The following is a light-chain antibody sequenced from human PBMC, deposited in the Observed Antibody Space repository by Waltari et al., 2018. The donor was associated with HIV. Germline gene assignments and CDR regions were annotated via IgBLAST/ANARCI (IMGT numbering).Light chain of an antibody. CDR3: ATWDDSLNGPWV. CDR1: TSNIGSNP. V-gene: IGLV1-44*01. Sequence: QSVLTQPPSASGTPGQRVTISCSGSTSNIGSNPVNWYQQFPGMAPILLIYSNDQRPSGVHDRVSVSKSGTSASLAISGRQSEDGADYYCATWDDSLNGPWVFGGGTKLTVL. J-gene: IGLJ3*02. CDR2: SND.